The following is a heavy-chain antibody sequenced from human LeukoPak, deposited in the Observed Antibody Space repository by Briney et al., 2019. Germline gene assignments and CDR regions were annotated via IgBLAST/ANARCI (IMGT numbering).Heavy chain of an antibody. CDR1: GGTFSSYA. CDR2: IIPILGIA. V-gene: IGHV1-69*04. Sequence: GASVKVSCKAPGGTFSSYAISWVRQAPGQGLEWMGRIIPILGIANYAQKFQGRVTITADKSTSTAYMELSSLRSEDTAVYYCARETLQYSYGLGAFDIWGQGTMVTVSS. D-gene: IGHD5-18*01. J-gene: IGHJ3*02. CDR3: ARETLQYSYGLGAFDI.